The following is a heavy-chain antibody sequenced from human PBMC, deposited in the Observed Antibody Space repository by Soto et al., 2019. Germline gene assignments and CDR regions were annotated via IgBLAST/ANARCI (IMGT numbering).Heavy chain of an antibody. CDR1: GLTFSSYE. J-gene: IGHJ5*02. CDR2: ISSSGSTI. D-gene: IGHD1-26*01. Sequence: PGGSLRLSCAASGLTFSSYEMNWVRQAPGKGLEWVSYISSSGSTIYYADSVKGRFTISRDNAKNSLYLQMNSLRAEDTAVYYCARGGRSIEGWLARFDPWGQGTLVTVSS. CDR3: ARGGRSIEGWLARFDP. V-gene: IGHV3-48*03.